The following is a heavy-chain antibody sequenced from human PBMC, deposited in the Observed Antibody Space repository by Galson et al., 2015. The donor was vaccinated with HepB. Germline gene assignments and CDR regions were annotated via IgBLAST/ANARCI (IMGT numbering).Heavy chain of an antibody. V-gene: IGHV3-30*18. CDR1: GLTFSSYG. Sequence: SLRLSCAASGLTFSSYGMHWVRQAPGKGLEWVTLISYDASKKYYTDSVKGRFTISRDNSKNTLYLQMNSLRPEDTAVYYCAKDYSAKTFYYGSGSDSSDYWGQGTLVTVSS. CDR3: AKDYSAKTFYYGSGSDSSDY. D-gene: IGHD3-10*01. CDR2: ISYDASKK. J-gene: IGHJ4*02.